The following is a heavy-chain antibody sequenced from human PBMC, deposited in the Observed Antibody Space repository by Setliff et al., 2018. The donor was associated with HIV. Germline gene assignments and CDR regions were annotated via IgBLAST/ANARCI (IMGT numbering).Heavy chain of an antibody. Sequence: GSLRLSCVASGFTFSNYWMHWVRQAPGKGLVWVSRINTDGSSISHADSVKGRFTISRDNAKNTLFLQTNSLRAEDTAVYYCASSNVVVVTASVSDAFDIWGQGTMVTVSS. V-gene: IGHV3-74*01. CDR1: GFTFSNYW. J-gene: IGHJ3*02. D-gene: IGHD2-21*02. CDR2: INTDGSSI. CDR3: ASSNVVVVTASVSDAFDI.